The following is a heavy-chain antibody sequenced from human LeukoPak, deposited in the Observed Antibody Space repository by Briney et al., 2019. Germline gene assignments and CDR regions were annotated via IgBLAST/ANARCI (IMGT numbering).Heavy chain of an antibody. CDR3: ARAGTETWSQLWVGDYYYMDV. D-gene: IGHD1-26*01. Sequence: GGSLRLSCAASGFSFSSYGMNWVRQAPGKGLEWVSYISSSASSIYYADSVKGRFTISRDNARNSLYLQMNSLRVEDTAVYYCARAGTETWSQLWVGDYYYMDVWGKGTTATVSS. CDR1: GFSFSSYG. CDR2: ISSSASSI. J-gene: IGHJ6*03. V-gene: IGHV3-48*01.